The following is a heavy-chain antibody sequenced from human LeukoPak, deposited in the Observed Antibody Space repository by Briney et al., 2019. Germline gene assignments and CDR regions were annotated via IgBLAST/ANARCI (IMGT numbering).Heavy chain of an antibody. CDR3: ARTTEYSSSSFDY. Sequence: ASVKVSCKASGGTFSSYAISWVRQAPGQGLEWMGGIIPIFGTANYAQKFQGRVTITTDESTSTAYMELSSLRSEDTAVYYCARTTEYSSSSFDYWDQGTLVTVSS. CDR1: GGTFSSYA. J-gene: IGHJ4*02. CDR2: IIPIFGTA. V-gene: IGHV1-69*05. D-gene: IGHD6-6*01.